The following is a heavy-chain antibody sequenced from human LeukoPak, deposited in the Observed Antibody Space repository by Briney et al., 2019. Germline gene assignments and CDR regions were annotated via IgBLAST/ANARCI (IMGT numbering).Heavy chain of an antibody. V-gene: IGHV3-23*01. Sequence: SGGSLRLSCAASGFSFSSYAMSWVRQAPGQGLEWVSGISGSGGSTYYADSVKGRFTISRDNSKNTLYLQMNSLRGEDTAVYYCAKDREGTIADYFDYWGQGTLVTVSS. CDR1: GFSFSSYA. J-gene: IGHJ4*02. CDR3: AKDREGTIADYFDY. CDR2: ISGSGGST. D-gene: IGHD1-7*01.